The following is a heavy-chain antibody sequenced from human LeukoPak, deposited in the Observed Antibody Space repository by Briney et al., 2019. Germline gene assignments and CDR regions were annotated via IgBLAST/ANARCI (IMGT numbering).Heavy chain of an antibody. Sequence: SETLSLTCAVSGGSISGYYWIWIRQPPGKGLEWIGYIYYSGITNYNPSLKSRVTISVDTSKNQFSLKLSPVTAADTAVYYCARHLYSGYDRVFDYWGQGTLVTVSS. V-gene: IGHV4-59*08. D-gene: IGHD5-12*01. CDR3: ARHLYSGYDRVFDY. J-gene: IGHJ4*02. CDR2: IYYSGIT. CDR1: GGSISGYY.